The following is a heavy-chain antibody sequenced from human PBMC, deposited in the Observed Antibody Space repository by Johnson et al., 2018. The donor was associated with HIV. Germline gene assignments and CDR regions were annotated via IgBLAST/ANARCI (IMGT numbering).Heavy chain of an antibody. D-gene: IGHD2-15*01. CDR2: ISWNGDNI. V-gene: IGHV3-9*01. Sequence: VQLVESGGDVVQPGRSLRLSCAASGFTFDDDAMHWVRQAPGKGLEWVSGISWNGDNIDYADSVKGRFSISRDNTKNSLYLQMNSLRREDTALYYCALGGSWYAFDIWGQGTMVTVSS. CDR3: ALGGSWYAFDI. CDR1: GFTFDDDA. J-gene: IGHJ3*02.